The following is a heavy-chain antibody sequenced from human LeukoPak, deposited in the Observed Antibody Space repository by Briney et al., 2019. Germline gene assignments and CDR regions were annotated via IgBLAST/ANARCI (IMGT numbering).Heavy chain of an antibody. CDR3: AKAPRGANIVGATDNWFDP. D-gene: IGHD1-26*01. CDR1: GFIFRDYT. CDR2: IRSSGADI. V-gene: IGHV3-21*05. Sequence: GGSLRLSCAASGFIFRDYTMTWVRQAPGKGLEWVSHIRSSGADIRYADSVKGRFTISRDNAKNSLYLQMNSLRAEDTALYYCAKAPRGANIVGATDNWFDPWGQGTLVTVSS. J-gene: IGHJ5*02.